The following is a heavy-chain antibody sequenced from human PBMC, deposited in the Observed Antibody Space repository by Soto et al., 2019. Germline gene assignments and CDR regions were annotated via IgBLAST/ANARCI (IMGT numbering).Heavy chain of an antibody. J-gene: IGHJ4*02. V-gene: IGHV3-30-3*01. D-gene: IGHD2-2*01. CDR3: ARGTIGVVSSFDY. Sequence: QVQLVESGGGVVQPGRSLRLSCAASGFTFSSSAMHWVRQAPGKGLEWVTVISYDGSNKYYADSMKGRFTISRDNSKNTLYLQMNSLRTEDTAVYYCARGTIGVVSSFDYWGQGTLVTVSS. CDR2: ISYDGSNK. CDR1: GFTFSSSA.